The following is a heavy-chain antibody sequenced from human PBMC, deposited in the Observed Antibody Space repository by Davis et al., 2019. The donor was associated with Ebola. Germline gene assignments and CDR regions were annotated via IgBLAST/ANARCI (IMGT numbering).Heavy chain of an antibody. D-gene: IGHD6-13*01. CDR1: EYTFTSYY. CDR2: INPNGGNT. Sequence: ASVKVSCKASEYTFTSYYIHWVRQAPGQGLEWMGIINPNGGNTNYAQKLQGRVTMTRDASTRTVYMELSSLRSEDTAVYYCAREAVTWSSSWYWFDSWGQGTLVTVSS. V-gene: IGHV1-46*04. CDR3: AREAVTWSSSWYWFDS. J-gene: IGHJ5*01.